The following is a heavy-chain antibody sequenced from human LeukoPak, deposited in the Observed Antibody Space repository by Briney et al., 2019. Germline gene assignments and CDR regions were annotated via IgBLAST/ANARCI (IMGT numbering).Heavy chain of an antibody. J-gene: IGHJ5*02. CDR3: ARGPYKSIFGVVIRNWFDP. V-gene: IGHV4-34*01. CDR2: INHSGST. D-gene: IGHD3-3*01. CDR1: GGSFSGYY. Sequence: PSETLSLTCAVYGGSFSGYYWSWLRQPPGKGLEWIGEINHSGSTNYNPSLKSRVTISVDTSKNQFSLKLSSVTAADTAVYYCARGPYKSIFGVVIRNWFDPWGQGTLVTVSS.